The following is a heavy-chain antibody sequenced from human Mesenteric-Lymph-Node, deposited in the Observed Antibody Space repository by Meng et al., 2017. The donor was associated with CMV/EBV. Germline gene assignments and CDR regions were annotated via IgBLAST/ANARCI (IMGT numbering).Heavy chain of an antibody. CDR2: IYYSGST. J-gene: IGHJ5*02. CDR3: ARDLRCSSTSCYWDWFDP. Sequence: SETLSLTCTVSGGSISSSSYYWGWIRQPPGKGLEWIGYIYYSGSTYYNPSLKSRVTISVDTSKNQFSLKLSSVTAADTAVYYCARDLRCSSTSCYWDWFDPWGQGTLVTVSS. CDR1: GGSISSSSYY. V-gene: IGHV4-30-4*08. D-gene: IGHD2-2*01.